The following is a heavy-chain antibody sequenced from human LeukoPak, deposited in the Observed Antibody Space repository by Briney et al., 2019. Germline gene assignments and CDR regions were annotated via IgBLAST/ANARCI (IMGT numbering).Heavy chain of an antibody. Sequence: PSETLSLTCTVSGGSINSGGYYWSWIRQHPGQGLEWIGYIYYSGSTYYNPSLKSRVTISVDTSKNQFSLKLSSVTAADTAVYYCARDGSGLDYWGQGTLVTVSS. V-gene: IGHV4-31*03. CDR1: GGSINSGGYY. CDR2: IYYSGST. CDR3: ARDGSGLDY. D-gene: IGHD2-2*03. J-gene: IGHJ4*02.